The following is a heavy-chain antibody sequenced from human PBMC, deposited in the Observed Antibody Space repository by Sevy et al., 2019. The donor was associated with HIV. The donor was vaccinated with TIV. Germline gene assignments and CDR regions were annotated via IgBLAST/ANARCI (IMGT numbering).Heavy chain of an antibody. CDR1: GFTFGDYA. D-gene: IGHD3-22*01. V-gene: IGHV3-49*03. CDR3: TRDPSAGSGYATFQH. Sequence: GGSLRLSCTASGFTFGDYAMSWFRQAPGKGLEWVGFIRSKAYGGTTEYAASVKGRFTISRDDSKSIAYLQMNSLKTEDTAVYYCTRDPSAGSGYATFQHWGQGILVTVSS. J-gene: IGHJ1*01. CDR2: IRSKAYGGTT.